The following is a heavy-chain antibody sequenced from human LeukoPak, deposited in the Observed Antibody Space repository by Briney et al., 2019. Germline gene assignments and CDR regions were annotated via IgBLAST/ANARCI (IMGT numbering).Heavy chain of an antibody. Sequence: SETLSLTCTDSGGSISSSSYYWGWIRQPPGKGLEWIGSIYYSGSTYYNPSLKSRVTISVDTSKNQFSLKLSSVTAADTAVYYCARFSVIGDFDYWGQGTLVTVSS. CDR2: IYYSGST. V-gene: IGHV4-39*01. D-gene: IGHD2/OR15-2a*01. CDR3: ARFSVIGDFDY. CDR1: GGSISSSSYY. J-gene: IGHJ4*02.